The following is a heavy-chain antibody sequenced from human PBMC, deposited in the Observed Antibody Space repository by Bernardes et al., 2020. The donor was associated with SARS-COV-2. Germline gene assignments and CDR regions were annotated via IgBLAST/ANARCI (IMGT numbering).Heavy chain of an antibody. D-gene: IGHD2-15*01. CDR2: INPNSGGT. Sequence: ASVKVSCKASGYTFTGYYMHWVRQAPGQGLEWMGWINPNSGGTNYAQKFQGWVTMTRDTSISTAYMELSRLGSDDTAVYYCARSPTDYCSGGSCYRDAFDIWGQGTMVTVSS. V-gene: IGHV1-2*04. J-gene: IGHJ3*02. CDR3: ARSPTDYCSGGSCYRDAFDI. CDR1: GYTFTGYY.